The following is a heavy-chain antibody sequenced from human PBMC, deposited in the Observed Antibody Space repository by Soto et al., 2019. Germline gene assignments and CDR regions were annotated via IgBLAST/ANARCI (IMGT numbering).Heavy chain of an antibody. Sequence: SGGSLRLSCAASGFSVTDHYMTWVRQAPGKGLEWVSVLYTGGSAYYGDSVKGRFTISRDSSTNTLYLQMNSLKVGDTAFYFCARSFNDWTTYFDYWSEGTLVTVS. CDR1: GFSVTDHY. J-gene: IGHJ4*02. V-gene: IGHV3-53*01. D-gene: IGHD3-9*01. CDR3: ARSFNDWTTYFDY. CDR2: LYTGGSA.